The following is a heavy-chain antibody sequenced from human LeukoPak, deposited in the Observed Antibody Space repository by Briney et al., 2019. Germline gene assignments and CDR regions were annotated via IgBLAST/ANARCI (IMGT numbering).Heavy chain of an antibody. CDR1: GFTVNTNY. Sequence: PGGSLRLSCAASGFTVNTNYVSWVRQAPGKGLEWVSTIYSGGNTYYTDSVRGRFTISRDDSKNTVYLQMDSLRAEDTAVYYCARGSSCYDITTYAYYFDYWGQGTLVTVSS. D-gene: IGHD3-22*01. CDR2: IYSGGNT. J-gene: IGHJ4*02. CDR3: ARGSSCYDITTYAYYFDY. V-gene: IGHV3-53*01.